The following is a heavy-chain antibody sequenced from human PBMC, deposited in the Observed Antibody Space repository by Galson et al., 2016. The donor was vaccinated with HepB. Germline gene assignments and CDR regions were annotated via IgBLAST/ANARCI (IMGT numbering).Heavy chain of an antibody. CDR2: VSSSSSYI. CDR1: GFTFRTYA. Sequence: TLRLSCAASGFTFRTYAMNWVRQAPGKGLEWVSSVSSSSSYIYYADSVRGRFTISRDNAKNSLYLQMDSLRAEDTAVYYCARRSPNNLHGERCPLDYWGLGTLVTISS. D-gene: IGHD2-21*01. J-gene: IGHJ4*02. V-gene: IGHV3-21*01. CDR3: ARRSPNNLHGERCPLDY.